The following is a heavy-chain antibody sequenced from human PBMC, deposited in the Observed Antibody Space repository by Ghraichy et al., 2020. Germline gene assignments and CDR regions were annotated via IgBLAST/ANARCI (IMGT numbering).Heavy chain of an antibody. Sequence: GDSISSRSYYWGWVRQPPGKGLEWIGSIYYGGTTYYNPSLKSRVTISVDTSKNQFSLKLSSVTAADTAVYYCARYCSTTSCQGYYYAMDVWGQGTTVTVSS. J-gene: IGHJ6*02. CDR3: ARYCSTTSCQGYYYAMDV. CDR2: IYYGGTT. D-gene: IGHD2-2*01. CDR1: GDSISSRSYY. V-gene: IGHV4-39*01.